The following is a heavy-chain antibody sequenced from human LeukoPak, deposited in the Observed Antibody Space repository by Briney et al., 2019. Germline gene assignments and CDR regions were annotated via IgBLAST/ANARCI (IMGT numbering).Heavy chain of an antibody. J-gene: IGHJ4*02. D-gene: IGHD3-3*01. CDR3: ARYDFWSGYRPFDY. V-gene: IGHV3-7*01. Sequence: PGGSLRLSCAASGFTFSSYWMSWVRQAPGKGLEWVANIKQDGSEKYYVDSVKGRFTISRDNAKNSLYLQMNSLRAEDTAVYYCARYDFWSGYRPFDYWGQGTLVTVSS. CDR1: GFTFSSYW. CDR2: IKQDGSEK.